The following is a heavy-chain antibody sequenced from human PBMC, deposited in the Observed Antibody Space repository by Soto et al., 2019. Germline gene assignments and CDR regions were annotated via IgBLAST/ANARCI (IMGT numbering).Heavy chain of an antibody. CDR3: ARGQGTYYDFWSGTLNYFGMDV. V-gene: IGHV1-3*01. CDR1: GYTFTSYA. D-gene: IGHD3-3*01. J-gene: IGHJ6*02. CDR2: INAGNGNT. Sequence: ASVKVSCKASGYTFTSYAMHWVRQAPGQRLEWMGWINAGNGNTKYSQKFQGRVIITRDTSASTAYMELSSLRSEDTAVYYCARGQGTYYDFWSGTLNYFGMDVWGQGTTVTVSS.